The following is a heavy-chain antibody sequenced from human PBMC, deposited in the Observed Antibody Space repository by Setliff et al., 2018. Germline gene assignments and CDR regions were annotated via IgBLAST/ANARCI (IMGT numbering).Heavy chain of an antibody. J-gene: IGHJ6*03. Sequence: PGGSLRLSCAASGFTFSYAWMHWVRQAPGKGLEWVGRIKSKPNGGTIDYAAPVKGRFTISRDDSKRTLYLQMNSLKNEDTALYYCMSTPSGTYSTYYYYYNMDVWGKGTLVTVSS. CDR2: IKSKPNGGTI. CDR3: MSTPSGTYSTYYYYYNMDV. V-gene: IGHV3-15*07. CDR1: GFTFSYAW. D-gene: IGHD3-10*01.